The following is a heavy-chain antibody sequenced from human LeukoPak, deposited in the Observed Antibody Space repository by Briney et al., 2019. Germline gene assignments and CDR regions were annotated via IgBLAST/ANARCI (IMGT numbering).Heavy chain of an antibody. V-gene: IGHV1-46*01. J-gene: IGHJ4*02. D-gene: IGHD2-2*01. Sequence: ASVKVSCTAFGYTFTSNYMHWVRQAPGQGPEWMGVISPSGGSTTYAQKFQGRVTLTRDMSTSTDYLELSSLRSEDTAVYYCARGDIVVVPAAISLLSFDYWGQGTLVTVSS. CDR2: ISPSGGST. CDR3: ARGDIVVVPAAISLLSFDY. CDR1: GYTFTSNY.